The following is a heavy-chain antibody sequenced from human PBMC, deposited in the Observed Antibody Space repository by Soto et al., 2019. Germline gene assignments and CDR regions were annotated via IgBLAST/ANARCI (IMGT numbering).Heavy chain of an antibody. Sequence: ASVKVSCKASGYNFMPYGVNWVRQAPGQGLEWMGWISPWKGNTNYAQSFQGRVTMTTDTSTGTAYMELRSLTSDDTAVYYCARDLDPSGSYYTDYWGPGTLVTAPQ. CDR1: GYNFMPYG. J-gene: IGHJ4*02. CDR2: ISPWKGNT. D-gene: IGHD3-10*01. CDR3: ARDLDPSGSYYTDY. V-gene: IGHV1-18*04.